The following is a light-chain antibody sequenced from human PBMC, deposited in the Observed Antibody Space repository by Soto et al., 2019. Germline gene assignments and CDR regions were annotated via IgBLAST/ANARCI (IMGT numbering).Light chain of an antibody. CDR3: QQRSNWLT. CDR2: DAS. Sequence: EIVFTQSPATLSLSPGERATLSCRASQSVSSYLAWYQQKPGRAPRLLIYDASNRATGIPARFSGSGSGTDFTLTISSLEPEDFAVYYCQQRSNWLTFGQGTRLEIK. CDR1: QSVSSY. V-gene: IGKV3-11*01. J-gene: IGKJ5*01.